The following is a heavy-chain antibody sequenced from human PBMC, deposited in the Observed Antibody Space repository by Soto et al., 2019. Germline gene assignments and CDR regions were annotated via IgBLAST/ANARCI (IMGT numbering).Heavy chain of an antibody. J-gene: IGHJ6*02. Sequence: QLQLQESGPGLVKPSETLSLTCTVSGGSISSSSYYWGWIRQPPGKGLEWIGSIYYSGSTYYNPSLKSRVTISVDTSKNPFSLKLSSVTAADTAVYYCAEGYDFWSGYYLYYYYGMDVWGQGTTVTVSS. D-gene: IGHD3-3*01. CDR3: AEGYDFWSGYYLYYYYGMDV. CDR2: IYYSGST. V-gene: IGHV4-39*01. CDR1: GGSISSSSYY.